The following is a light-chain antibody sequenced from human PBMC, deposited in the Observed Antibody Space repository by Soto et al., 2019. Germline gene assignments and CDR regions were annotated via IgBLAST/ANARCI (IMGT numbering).Light chain of an antibody. Sequence: IVLTQSPATLSLSPVERATLSCRASQSVSSSYLAWYQQKPGQAPRLLIYGASSRATGIPDRFSGSGSGTDFTLTISRLEPEDFAVYYCQQYGSSPWTFGQGTKV. J-gene: IGKJ1*01. CDR3: QQYGSSPWT. CDR2: GAS. CDR1: QSVSSSY. V-gene: IGKV3-20*01.